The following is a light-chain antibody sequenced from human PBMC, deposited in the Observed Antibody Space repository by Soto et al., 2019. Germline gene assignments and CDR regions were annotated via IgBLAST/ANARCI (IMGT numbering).Light chain of an antibody. V-gene: IGLV2-14*01. Sequence: QSALTQPASLSGSPGQSITISCTGSSSDVATYNYVSWYQQHPGKAPKLIIYEVRNRPSGVSDRFSGSKSGNTASLTISGLQAEDEADYYCSSYTSSSTLVFGGGTKLTVL. CDR3: SSYTSSSTLV. CDR2: EVR. J-gene: IGLJ2*01. CDR1: SSDVATYNY.